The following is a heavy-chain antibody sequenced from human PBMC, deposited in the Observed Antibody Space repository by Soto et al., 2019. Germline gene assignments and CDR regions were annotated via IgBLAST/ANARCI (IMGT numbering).Heavy chain of an antibody. Sequence: SETLSLTCAVSGGSISSSNWWSWVRQPPGKGLEWIGEIYHSGNTNYNPSLKSRVTISVDKSKNQFSLKLSSVTAADTAVYYCARSNVVPAAISTGFDYWGQGTLVT. CDR1: GGSISSSNW. D-gene: IGHD2-2*01. CDR3: ARSNVVPAAISTGFDY. J-gene: IGHJ4*02. V-gene: IGHV4-4*02. CDR2: IYHSGNT.